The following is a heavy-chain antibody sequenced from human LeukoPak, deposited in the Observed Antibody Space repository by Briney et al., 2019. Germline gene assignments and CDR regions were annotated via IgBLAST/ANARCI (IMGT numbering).Heavy chain of an antibody. D-gene: IGHD3-16*01. V-gene: IGHV4-4*09. CDR3: ARSPGGAYYYYYMDV. Sequence: PSETLSLTCTVSGGSISSYYWSWIRQPPGKGLEWIGYIYTSGSTNYNPSLKSRVTISVDTSKNQFSLKLSSVTAADTAVYYCARSPGGAYYYYYMDVWGKGTTVTVSS. J-gene: IGHJ6*03. CDR1: GGSISSYY. CDR2: IYTSGST.